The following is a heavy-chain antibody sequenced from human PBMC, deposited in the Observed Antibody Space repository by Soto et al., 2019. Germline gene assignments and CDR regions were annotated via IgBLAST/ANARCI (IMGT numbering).Heavy chain of an antibody. J-gene: IGHJ4*02. CDR2: IKMDASEK. CDR3: AREGSYDTMDY. Sequence: GGSLRLSCAASGFTFGSYWMSWVRQAPGKGLEWLATIKMDASEKKYVDSVKGRFTISRDNAKNSLYLQMNSLRAEDTALYYCAREGSYDTMDYWGLGTLVTVSS. D-gene: IGHD3-22*01. V-gene: IGHV3-7*01. CDR1: GFTFGSYW.